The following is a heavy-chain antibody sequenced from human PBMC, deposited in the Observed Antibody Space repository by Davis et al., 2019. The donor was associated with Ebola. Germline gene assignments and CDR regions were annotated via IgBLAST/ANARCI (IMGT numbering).Heavy chain of an antibody. J-gene: IGHJ4*02. V-gene: IGHV4-34*01. CDR1: GGSFSGYY. CDR2: INHSGST. CDR3: ASLYGDSYYFDY. Sequence: SETLSLTCAVYGGSFSGYYWSWIRQPPGKGLERIGEINHSGSTNYNPSLKSRVTISVDTSKNQFSLKLSSVTAADTAVYYCASLYGDSYYFDYWGQGTLVTVSS. D-gene: IGHD4-17*01.